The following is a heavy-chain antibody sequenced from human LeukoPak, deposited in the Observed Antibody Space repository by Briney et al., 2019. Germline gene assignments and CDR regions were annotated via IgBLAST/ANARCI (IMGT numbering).Heavy chain of an antibody. CDR2: IYTSGST. D-gene: IGHD3-3*01. J-gene: IGHJ3*02. V-gene: IGHV4-4*07. Sequence: PSETLSLTCTVSGGSISSYYWSWIRQPAGKGLEWIGRIYTSGSTNYNPSLKSRVTMSVDTSKNQFSLKLSSVTAADTAVYYCAREGHYDFWSGYSPGHDAFDIWGQGTMVTVSS. CDR3: AREGHYDFWSGYSPGHDAFDI. CDR1: GGSISSYY.